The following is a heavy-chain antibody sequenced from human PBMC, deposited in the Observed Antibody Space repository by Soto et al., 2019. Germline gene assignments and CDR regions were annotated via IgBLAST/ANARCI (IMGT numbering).Heavy chain of an antibody. CDR1: GFSLSGGGVG. Sequence: QITLKESGPTLVKPTQTLTLTCTFSGFSLSGGGVGVAWIRQPPGKALEWLALIHWNDDKRYRPSLRSSLTSSNETSTDQVVLTMTSVEPVDTATYYCAQQLNFSRAYSYWGQGILGIVSS. D-gene: IGHD3-3*01. J-gene: IGHJ4*02. CDR2: IHWNDDK. CDR3: AQQLNFSRAYSY. V-gene: IGHV2-5*01.